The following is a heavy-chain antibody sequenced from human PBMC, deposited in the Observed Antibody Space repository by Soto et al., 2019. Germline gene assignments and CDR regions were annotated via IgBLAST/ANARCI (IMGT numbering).Heavy chain of an antibody. CDR3: TTGLVGIVGANPDPLNFDY. D-gene: IGHD1-26*01. J-gene: IGHJ4*02. CDR2: IKSKTDGGTT. V-gene: IGHV3-15*01. Sequence: GGSLRLSCAASGFTFSNAWMSWVRQAPGKGLEWVGRIKSKTDGGTTDYAAPVKGRFTISRDDSKNTLYLQMNSLKTEDTAVYYCTTGLVGIVGANPDPLNFDYWGQGALVTVSS. CDR1: GFTFSNAW.